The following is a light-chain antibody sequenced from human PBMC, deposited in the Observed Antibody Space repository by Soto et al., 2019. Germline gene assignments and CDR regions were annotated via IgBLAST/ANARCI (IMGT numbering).Light chain of an antibody. CDR1: SGHSSYA. V-gene: IGLV4-69*01. CDR2: LNSDGSH. CDR3: QTWGTGVV. J-gene: IGLJ2*01. Sequence: QSVLTQWPSASASLGASVKLTCTLSSGHSSYAIAWHQQQPEKGPRYLMKLNSDGSHSKGDGIPDRFSGSSSGAERYLTISSLQSEAEADYYCQTWGTGVVFGGGTKLTVL.